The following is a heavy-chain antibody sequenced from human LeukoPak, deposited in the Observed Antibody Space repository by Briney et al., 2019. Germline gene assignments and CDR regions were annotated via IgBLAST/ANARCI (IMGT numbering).Heavy chain of an antibody. D-gene: IGHD2-15*01. Sequence: ASVKVSCKASGYTFTGYYMHWVRQAPGQGLEWMGWINPNSGGTNYAQKLQGRVTMTRDTSVSTAYMELSRLRSDDTAVYYCARYDCSGGSCYFDYWGQGTLVTVSS. V-gene: IGHV1-2*02. CDR2: INPNSGGT. CDR1: GYTFTGYY. J-gene: IGHJ4*02. CDR3: ARYDCSGGSCYFDY.